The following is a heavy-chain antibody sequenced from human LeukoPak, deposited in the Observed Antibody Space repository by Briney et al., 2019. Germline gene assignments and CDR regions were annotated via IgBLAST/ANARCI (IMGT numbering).Heavy chain of an antibody. V-gene: IGHV3-53*04. CDR1: GFTFSSNY. Sequence: GGSLRLSCAASGFTFSSNYMSWVRQAPGKGLEWVSVIYSGGSTYYAESVKGRFTISRHNSKNTLYLQMNSLRAEDTAVYYCARDYKSEVDYGGNSGMDVWGQGTTVTVSS. D-gene: IGHD4-23*01. CDR2: IYSGGST. J-gene: IGHJ6*02. CDR3: ARDYKSEVDYGGNSGMDV.